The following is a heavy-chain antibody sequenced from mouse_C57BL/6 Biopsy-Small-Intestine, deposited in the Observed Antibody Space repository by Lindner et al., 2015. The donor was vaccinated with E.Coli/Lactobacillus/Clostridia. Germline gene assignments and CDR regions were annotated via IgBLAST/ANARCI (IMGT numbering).Heavy chain of an antibody. Sequence: VQLQESGAELAKPGTSVSLSCKTSGYIFSEYSVHWIKQTSGQGLEWIAFYYPGSDTIRYNGKFKDKATLTADKSSSTVYMELTRLTSEDSAVYLCVRHDRWNFFDYWGQGTTLTVSS. CDR1: GYIFSEYS. CDR3: VRHDRWNFFDY. J-gene: IGHJ2*01. V-gene: IGHV1-62-2*01. CDR2: YYPGSDTI.